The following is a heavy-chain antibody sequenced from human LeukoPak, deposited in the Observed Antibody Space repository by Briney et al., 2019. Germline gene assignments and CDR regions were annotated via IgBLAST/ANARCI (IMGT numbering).Heavy chain of an antibody. V-gene: IGHV3-23*01. CDR2: ISGSGGST. Sequence: GGSLRLSCAASGFTFSSYSMNWVRQAPGKGLEWVSAISGSGGSTYYADSVKGRFTISRDNSKNTLYLQMNSLRAEDTAVYYCAKDQQAAAAFDYWGQGTLVTVPA. CDR1: GFTFSSYS. D-gene: IGHD6-13*01. J-gene: IGHJ4*02. CDR3: AKDQQAAAAFDY.